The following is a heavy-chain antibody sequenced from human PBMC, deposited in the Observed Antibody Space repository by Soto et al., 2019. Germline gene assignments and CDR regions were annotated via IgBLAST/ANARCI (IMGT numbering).Heavy chain of an antibody. CDR3: ARGLLEWELLAPSTYYFDY. V-gene: IGHV1-2*04. D-gene: IGHD1-26*01. CDR1: GYTFTGYY. CDR2: INPNSGGT. J-gene: IGHJ4*02. Sequence: ASVKVSCKASGYTFTGYYMHWVRQAPGQGLEWMGWINPNSGGTNYAQKFQGWVTMTRDTSISTAYMELSRLRSDDTAVYYCARGLLEWELLAPSTYYFDYWGQGTLVTVSS.